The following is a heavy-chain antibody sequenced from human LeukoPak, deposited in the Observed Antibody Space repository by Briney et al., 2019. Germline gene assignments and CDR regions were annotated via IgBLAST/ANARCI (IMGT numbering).Heavy chain of an antibody. V-gene: IGHV4-59*01. CDR1: GGSIISYY. CDR3: ARIYYSSSYDYWYFDL. D-gene: IGHD6-13*01. Sequence: PSETLSLTCTVSGGSIISYYWSWIRQPPGKELPGMGYIYYSGSTSYNPSLKSRVTISVDTSKNQFSLKLTSVTAADTAVYYCARIYYSSSYDYWYFDLRGRGTLVTVSS. CDR2: IYYSGST. J-gene: IGHJ2*01.